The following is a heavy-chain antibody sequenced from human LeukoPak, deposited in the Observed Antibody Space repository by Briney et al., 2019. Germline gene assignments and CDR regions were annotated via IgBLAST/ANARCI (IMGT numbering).Heavy chain of an antibody. CDR2: ISSSGSTI. CDR3: ATTLGLWFGDPVGYFDY. D-gene: IGHD3-10*01. V-gene: IGHV3-11*01. CDR1: GFTFSDYY. J-gene: IGHJ4*02. Sequence: GGSLRLSCAASGFTFSDYYMSWIRHAPGKGLEWVSYISSSGSTIYYADSVKGRFTISRDNAKNSLYLQMNSLRAEDTAVYYCATTLGLWFGDPVGYFDYWGQGTLVTVSS.